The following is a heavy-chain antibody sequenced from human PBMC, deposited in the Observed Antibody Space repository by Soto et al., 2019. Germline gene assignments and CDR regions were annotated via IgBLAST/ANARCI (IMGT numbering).Heavy chain of an antibody. CDR3: ARLFGESHYYYYGMDV. CDR1: GYSFTSYW. D-gene: IGHD3-10*01. J-gene: IGHJ6*02. CDR2: IYPGDSDT. V-gene: IGHV5-51*01. Sequence: PGESLKISCKGSGYSFTSYWIGWVRQMPGKGLEWMGIIYPGDSDTRYSPSFQGQVTISADKSISTAYLQWSSLKASDTAMYYCARLFGESHYYYYGMDVWGQGTTVTVSS.